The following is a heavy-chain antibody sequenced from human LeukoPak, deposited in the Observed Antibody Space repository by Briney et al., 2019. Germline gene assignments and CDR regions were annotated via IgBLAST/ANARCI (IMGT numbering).Heavy chain of an antibody. D-gene: IGHD2-15*01. V-gene: IGHV4-39*01. Sequence: SETLSLTCTVSGVSIHTSTFYWGWIRQPPGKGLEFIGSIYYNEDTFHNPSLKSRLTISVDTSTNQFSLRLSSVTAADTAVYYCARQLAAGNDGFDVWGQGAMVTVSS. CDR3: ARQLAAGNDGFDV. CDR1: GVSIHTSTFY. CDR2: IYYNEDT. J-gene: IGHJ3*01.